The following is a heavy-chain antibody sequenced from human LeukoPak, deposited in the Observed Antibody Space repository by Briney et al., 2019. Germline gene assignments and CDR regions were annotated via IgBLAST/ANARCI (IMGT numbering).Heavy chain of an antibody. CDR3: AKDPRYGANA. CDR1: GFPLSTYD. CDR2: ISGSGDNT. D-gene: IGHD4-23*01. Sequence: GGSLRLSCAASGFPLSTYDMSWVRQAPGKGLEWVSVISGSGDNTYYADSVKGRFTISRDNSKTTVYLQMNSLIGEDTAVYSCAKDPRYGANAWGQGTLVTVSS. V-gene: IGHV3-23*01. J-gene: IGHJ5*02.